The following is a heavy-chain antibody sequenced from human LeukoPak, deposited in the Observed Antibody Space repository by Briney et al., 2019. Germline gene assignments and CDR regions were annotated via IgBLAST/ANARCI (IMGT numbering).Heavy chain of an antibody. D-gene: IGHD2-15*01. CDR1: GYTFTSYD. CDR3: ARDCSGGSCYSWRGLGS. J-gene: IGHJ4*02. V-gene: IGHV1-8*01. Sequence: ASVKVSCKASGYTFTSYDINWVRQATGQGLEWMGWMNPNSGNTGYAQKFQGRVTMTRNTSISTAYMELSSLRSEDTAVYCCARDCSGGSCYSWRGLGSWGQGTLVTVSS. CDR2: MNPNSGNT.